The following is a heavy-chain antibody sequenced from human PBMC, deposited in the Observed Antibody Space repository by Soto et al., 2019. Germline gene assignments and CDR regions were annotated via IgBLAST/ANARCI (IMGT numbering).Heavy chain of an antibody. J-gene: IGHJ4*02. CDR2: ISSTTNYI. CDR1: GFPFTRYR. V-gene: IGHV3-21*01. Sequence: PGGALRISFAALGFPFTRYRLNLVRPAPGKGLEWVSSISSTTNYIYYADSMKGRFTVSRDNAKNSVYLDMNSLSAEDTAVYHCARESEDLTSNFDYWGQGTLVTVSS. CDR3: ARESEDLTSNFDY.